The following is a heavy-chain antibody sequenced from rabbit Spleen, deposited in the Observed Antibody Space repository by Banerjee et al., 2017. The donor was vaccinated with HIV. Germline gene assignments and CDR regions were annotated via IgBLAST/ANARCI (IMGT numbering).Heavy chain of an antibody. CDR2: IYPGSSGTT. J-gene: IGHJ6*01. CDR1: GFSFSSSYY. D-gene: IGHD8-1*01. CDR3: ARDTGTSFSSYGTDL. Sequence: QSLEESGGDLVKPGASLTLTCTASGFSFSSSYYMCWVRQPPGKGLEWIGCIYPGSSGTTYYASWAKGRFTISKTSSTTVTLQMTSLTAADTATYFCARDTGTSFSSYGTDLWGPGTLVTVS. V-gene: IGHV1S40*01.